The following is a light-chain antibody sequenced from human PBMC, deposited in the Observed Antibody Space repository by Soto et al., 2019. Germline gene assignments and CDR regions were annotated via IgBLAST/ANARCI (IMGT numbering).Light chain of an antibody. Sequence: EIMLSQSPGTLSLSPGERATLSCRASQSITNNYLAWYQQKPGRAHRLLIYGASSRATGIPDRFSGSGSGTDFTLTISSLEPEDCAVYYCQQRSNWPPITFGQRTLLE. CDR1: QSITNNY. J-gene: IGKJ5*01. V-gene: IGKV3D-20*02. CDR2: GAS. CDR3: QQRSNWPPIT.